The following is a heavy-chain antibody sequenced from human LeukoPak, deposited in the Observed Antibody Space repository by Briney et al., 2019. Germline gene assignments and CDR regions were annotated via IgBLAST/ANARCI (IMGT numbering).Heavy chain of an antibody. Sequence: ASVKVSCKASGYTFTSYYMHRVRQAPGQGLEWMGMFNPSGGGTTYAQKFQGRVTMTRDTSTSTVYMELSSLRSEDTAVYYCARGRFVLDYYRFDYWGQRTLVTVSS. CDR1: GYTFTSYY. V-gene: IGHV1-46*01. CDR3: ARGRFVLDYYRFDY. J-gene: IGHJ4*02. D-gene: IGHD3-22*01. CDR2: FNPSGGGT.